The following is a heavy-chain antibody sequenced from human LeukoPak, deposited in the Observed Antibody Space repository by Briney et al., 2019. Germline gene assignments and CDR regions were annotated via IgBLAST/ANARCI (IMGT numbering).Heavy chain of an antibody. CDR3: ARKGELEGICYFDY. Sequence: SEPLSLTCTVSGGSISSGNNYWSWIRQPAGRGLEWIGRIYSSGHTHYNPSLESPVTISVDTSKNQFSLKLSSVTAADTAVYYGARKGELEGICYFDYWGQGTLVTVSS. CDR1: GGSISSGNNY. D-gene: IGHD1-14*01. V-gene: IGHV4-61*02. J-gene: IGHJ4*02. CDR2: IYSSGHT.